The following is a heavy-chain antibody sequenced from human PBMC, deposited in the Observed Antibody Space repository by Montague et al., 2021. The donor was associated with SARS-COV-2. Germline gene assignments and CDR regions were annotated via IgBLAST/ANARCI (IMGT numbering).Heavy chain of an antibody. CDR2: IYYTGST. D-gene: IGHD3-10*01. Sequence: SETLSLTCTVSGGSVSSSSYYWCWIRQPPGKVLEWIGSIYYTGSTYYNPSLKSLVTISVDTSKNQFPLKLSSVTAADTAVYYCARHITGSGNAFDIWGQGTMVTVSS. V-gene: IGHV4-39*01. CDR3: ARHITGSGNAFDI. J-gene: IGHJ3*02. CDR1: GGSVSSSSYY.